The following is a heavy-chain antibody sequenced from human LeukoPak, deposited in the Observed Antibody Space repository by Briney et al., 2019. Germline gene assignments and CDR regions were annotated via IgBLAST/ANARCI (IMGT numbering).Heavy chain of an antibody. CDR3: ASRYCSAGSCYNRYYFDY. Sequence: AGSLRLSCAASGFTFTNYAMSWVRQAPGNGLEWVSAISGNGGSTYYADSVKGRFTISRDNSKNPLYLQMPSLRAEDPAIYYCASRYCSAGSCYNRYYFDYWGQGTLVTVSS. J-gene: IGHJ4*02. CDR2: ISGNGGST. V-gene: IGHV3-23*01. CDR1: GFTFTNYA. D-gene: IGHD2-15*01.